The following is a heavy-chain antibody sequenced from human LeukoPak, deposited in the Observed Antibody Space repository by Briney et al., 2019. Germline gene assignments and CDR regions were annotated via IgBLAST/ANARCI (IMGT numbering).Heavy chain of an antibody. CDR2: IIPILGIV. Sequence: SVKVSCKASGVTFSSYTISWVRQAPGQGLEWMGRIIPILGIVNYAQTFQGRLTITADKSTSTAYMELSSLRSEDTAVYYCARDGAEDGYQYYVDYWGQGTLVTVSS. CDR3: ARDGAEDGYQYYVDY. D-gene: IGHD5-24*01. V-gene: IGHV1-69*04. CDR1: GVTFSSYT. J-gene: IGHJ4*02.